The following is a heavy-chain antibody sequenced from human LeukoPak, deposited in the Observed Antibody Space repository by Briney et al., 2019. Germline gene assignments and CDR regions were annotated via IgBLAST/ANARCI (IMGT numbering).Heavy chain of an antibody. J-gene: IGHJ5*02. D-gene: IGHD3-22*01. CDR1: GGSISSYY. Sequence: PSETLSLTCTVSGGSISSYYWSWIRQPAGKGLEWIGRIYTSGSTNYNPSLKSRVTMSVDTSKNQFSLKLSSVTAADTAVYYCARDIGPNYDSSGYYLNWFDPWGQGTLVTVSP. V-gene: IGHV4-4*07. CDR3: ARDIGPNYDSSGYYLNWFDP. CDR2: IYTSGST.